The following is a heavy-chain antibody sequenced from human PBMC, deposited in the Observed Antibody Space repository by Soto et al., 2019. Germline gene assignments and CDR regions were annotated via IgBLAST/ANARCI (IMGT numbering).Heavy chain of an antibody. D-gene: IGHD5-12*01. Sequence: SETLSRTCTVCGSSVSCGTSYWSWIRKQPGQGLERIGYIDRTGSSNYNLSLKSRVSISVDRSKHLFYLNLSSVTAADTAIYYCARTEMATTFFDYWDKGTLVTVSS. CDR2: IDRTGSS. V-gene: IGHV4-61*01. CDR1: GSSVSCGTSY. CDR3: ARTEMATTFFDY. J-gene: IGHJ4*02.